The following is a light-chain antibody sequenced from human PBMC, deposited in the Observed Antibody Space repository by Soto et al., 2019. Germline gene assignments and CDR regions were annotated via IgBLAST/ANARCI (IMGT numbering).Light chain of an antibody. CDR3: QTWGTGILV. CDR2: LNSDGSH. J-gene: IGLJ3*02. CDR1: SGHSSYA. Sequence: QPVLTQSPSASASLGASVKLTCTLSSGHSSYAIAWHQQQPEKGPRYLMKLNSDGSHSKGDGIPDRFSGSSSGAERYLTISSLQHEDEADYSCQTWGTGILVFGGGTKVTVL. V-gene: IGLV4-69*01.